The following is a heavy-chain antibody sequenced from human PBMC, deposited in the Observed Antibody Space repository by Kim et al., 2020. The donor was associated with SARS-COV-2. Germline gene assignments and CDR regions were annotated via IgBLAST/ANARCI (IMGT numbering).Heavy chain of an antibody. V-gene: IGHV4-59*08. CDR3: ARGNGDHPFDY. J-gene: IGHJ4*02. D-gene: IGHD4-17*01. CDR1: GGSISSYY. CDR2: IYYSGST. Sequence: SETLSLTCTVSGGSISSYYWSWIRQPPGKGLEWIGYIYYSGSTNYNPSLKSRVTISVDTSKNQFSLKLSSVTAADTAVYYCARGNGDHPFDYWGQGTLVT.